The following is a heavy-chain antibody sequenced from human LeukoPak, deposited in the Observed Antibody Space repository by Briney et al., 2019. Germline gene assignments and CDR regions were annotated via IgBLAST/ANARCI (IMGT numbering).Heavy chain of an antibody. CDR2: INPSGGST. V-gene: IGHV1-46*01. D-gene: IGHD5-18*01. Sequence: ASVKVSCKASGYIFTSYGISWVRQAPGQGLEWMGIINPSGGSTSYAQKFQGRVTMTRDTSTSTVYMELSSLRSEDTAVYYCASAPGYSYGQDWGQGTLVTVSS. J-gene: IGHJ4*02. CDR3: ASAPGYSYGQD. CDR1: GYIFTSYG.